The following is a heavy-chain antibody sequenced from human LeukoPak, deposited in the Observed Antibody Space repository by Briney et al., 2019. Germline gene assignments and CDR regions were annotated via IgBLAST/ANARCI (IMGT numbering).Heavy chain of an antibody. CDR1: GGSFSGYY. CDR3: AREPIGDLWFGELLNWFDP. J-gene: IGHJ5*02. CDR2: INHSGST. D-gene: IGHD3-10*01. Sequence: PSETLSPTCAVYGGSFSGYYWSWIRQPPGKGLEWIGEINHSGSTNYNPSLKSRVTISVDTSKNQFSLKLSSVTAADTAVYYCAREPIGDLWFGELLNWFDPWGQGTLVTVSS. V-gene: IGHV4-34*01.